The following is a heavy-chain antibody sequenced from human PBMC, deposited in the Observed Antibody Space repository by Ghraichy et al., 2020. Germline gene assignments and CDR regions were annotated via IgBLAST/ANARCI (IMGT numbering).Heavy chain of an antibody. CDR1: GGSISSYY. D-gene: IGHD3-16*01. V-gene: IGHV4-59*01. J-gene: IGHJ4*02. CDR2: IFYSGST. Sequence: SETLSLTCTVSGGSISSYYWTWIRQPPGKGLEWIGYIFYSGSTNYNPSLKSRVTISVATSKNQFSLKLSSVTAADTAVYYCAREGGNSVYFDYWGQGTLVTVSS. CDR3: AREGGNSVYFDY.